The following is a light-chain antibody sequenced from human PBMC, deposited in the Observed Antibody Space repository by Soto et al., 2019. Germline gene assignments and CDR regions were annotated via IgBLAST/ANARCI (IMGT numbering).Light chain of an antibody. CDR1: QSLSSW. CDR2: KAS. J-gene: IGKJ1*01. CDR3: QQYNSHST. Sequence: DIQMTQSPSTLSASVGDRVTITCRASQSLSSWLAWYQQKPGKAPKLLIYKASTLESGVPSRFSGSGSGTEFTLTISSLQPDDFATYYCQQYNSHSTFGQGTKVEI. V-gene: IGKV1-5*03.